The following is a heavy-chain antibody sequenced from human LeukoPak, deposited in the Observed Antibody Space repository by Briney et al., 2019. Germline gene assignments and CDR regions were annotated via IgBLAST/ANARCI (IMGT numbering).Heavy chain of an antibody. CDR3: ARVGLDWGSIDY. J-gene: IGHJ4*02. CDR2: FYYGGTT. CDR1: GGSLGPCYY. Sequence: SETLSLTCTVSGGSLGPCYYWGWIRQPPGKGLEWIGTFYYGGTTFYSPSLKSRVTISGDTSKDQFSLKLSSVTAADTAVYYCARVGLDWGSIDYWGQETLVTVSS. V-gene: IGHV4-39*01. D-gene: IGHD3/OR15-3a*01.